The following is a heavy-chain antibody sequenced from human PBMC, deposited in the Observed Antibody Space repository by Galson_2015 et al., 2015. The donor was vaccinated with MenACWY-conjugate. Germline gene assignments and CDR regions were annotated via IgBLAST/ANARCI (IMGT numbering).Heavy chain of an antibody. CDR2: IRGDGSET. V-gene: IGHV3-7*03. J-gene: IGHJ4*02. Sequence: SLRLSCAASGFTLSHYYMSWARQAPGKGLEWVATIRGDGSETFHVDSVKDRFTISRDNAQNSLFLQMNSLRAEDTAVYYCARPVRNRLTIAVPFYFDHWGQGSLVIVTS. D-gene: IGHD2-21*01. CDR1: GFTLSHYY. CDR3: ARPVRNRLTIAVPFYFDH.